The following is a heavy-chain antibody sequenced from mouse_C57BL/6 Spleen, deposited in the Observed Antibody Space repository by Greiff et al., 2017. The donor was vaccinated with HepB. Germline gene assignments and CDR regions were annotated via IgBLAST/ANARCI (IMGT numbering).Heavy chain of an antibody. CDR2: IDPSDSYT. J-gene: IGHJ2*01. V-gene: IGHV1-50*01. CDR1: GYTFTSYW. CDR3: ARSGYAKDY. D-gene: IGHD3-1*01. Sequence: QVQLQQSGAELVKPGASVKLSCKASGYTFTSYWMQWVKQRPGQGLEWIGEIDPSDSYTNYNQKFKGKATLTVDTSSSTAYMQLSSLTSEDSAVYYCARSGYAKDYWGQGTTLTVSS.